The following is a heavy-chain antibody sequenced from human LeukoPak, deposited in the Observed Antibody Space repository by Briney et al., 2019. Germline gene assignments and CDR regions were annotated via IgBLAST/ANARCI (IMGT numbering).Heavy chain of an antibody. D-gene: IGHD2-2*02. V-gene: IGHV4-61*01. CDR1: GGSVRSGSYY. J-gene: IGHJ4*02. Sequence: SETLSLTCTVSGGSVRSGSYYWSWIRQPPGKGLEWIGYIYYSGSTNYNPSLKSRVTISVDTSKNQFSLKLSSVTAADTAVYYYARSPSSSTTYYTFEYWGLGTLVTVSS. CDR3: ARSPSSSTTYYTFEY. CDR2: IYYSGST.